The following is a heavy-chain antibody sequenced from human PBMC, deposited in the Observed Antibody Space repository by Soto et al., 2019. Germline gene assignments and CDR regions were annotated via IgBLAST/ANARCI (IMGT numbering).Heavy chain of an antibody. V-gene: IGHV3-23*01. J-gene: IGHJ3*02. CDR3: AKRDNTGTGAFDI. D-gene: IGHD6-13*01. Sequence: PGGSLRLSCPASGFTFNSYAMSWVRQAPGQGLHWVSAVDSSGGHTYYADSVKGRFTISRDNSKGTLYLQMNSLRDEDTAVYYCAKRDNTGTGAFDIWGQGTVVTVSS. CDR2: VDSSGGHT. CDR1: GFTFNSYA.